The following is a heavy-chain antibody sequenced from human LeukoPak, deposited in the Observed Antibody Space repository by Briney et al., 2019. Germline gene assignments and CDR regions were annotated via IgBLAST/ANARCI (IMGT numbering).Heavy chain of an antibody. Sequence: GGSLRLSCAASGFSFSDYYMTWIRQAPGKGLEWVSYVTDSGSYTNYADSVKGRFTISRDNAMNSLYLQMNSLRSDDTAVYYCVREASDCSSATCYGSVYYYGMDVWGQGTTVTVSS. CDR2: VTDSGSYT. CDR1: GFSFSDYY. D-gene: IGHD2-2*01. J-gene: IGHJ6*02. V-gene: IGHV3-11*05. CDR3: VREASDCSSATCYGSVYYYGMDV.